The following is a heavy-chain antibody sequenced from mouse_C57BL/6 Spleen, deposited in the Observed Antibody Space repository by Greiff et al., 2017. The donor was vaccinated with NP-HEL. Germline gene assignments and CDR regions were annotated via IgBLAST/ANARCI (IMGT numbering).Heavy chain of an antibody. Sequence: EVKLQQSGPELVKPGASVKISCKASGYSFTDYHMNWVKQSNGKSLEWIGVINPNYGTTSYNQKFKGKATLTVDQSSSTAYMQLNSLTSEDSAVYYCARTYYGSSSYWYFDVWGTGTTVTVSS. CDR1: GYSFTDYH. CDR2: INPNYGTT. CDR3: ARTYYGSSSYWYFDV. J-gene: IGHJ1*03. V-gene: IGHV1-39*01. D-gene: IGHD1-1*01.